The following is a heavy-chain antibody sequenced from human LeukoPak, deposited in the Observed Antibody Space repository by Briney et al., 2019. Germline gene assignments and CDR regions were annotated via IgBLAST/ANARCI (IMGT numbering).Heavy chain of an antibody. Sequence: PGGSLRLSCAASGFTFSRYWTHWVRQAPGKGVVWVSRINGDGSTTSYADSVKGGFTISRDNAKNTLYLQMNSLRAEDTAVYYCATGNYYDSRGYYTFGHWGQGTLVTVSS. CDR3: ATGNYYDSRGYYTFGH. V-gene: IGHV3-74*01. CDR1: GFTFSRYW. CDR2: INGDGSTT. J-gene: IGHJ1*01. D-gene: IGHD3-22*01.